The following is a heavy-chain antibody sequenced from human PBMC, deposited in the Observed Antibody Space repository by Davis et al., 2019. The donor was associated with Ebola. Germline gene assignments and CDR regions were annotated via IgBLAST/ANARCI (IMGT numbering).Heavy chain of an antibody. Sequence: GESLKISCAASGFTFSSYTLHWVRQAPGKGLEWVSTLGLSADTYYADSVKGRFTISRDNSKNTLHLQMNGLRVEDTAIYYCAKDTSNIWFDVWGQGTMVTVSS. J-gene: IGHJ3*01. CDR2: LGLSADT. CDR1: GFTFSSYT. V-gene: IGHV3-23*01. CDR3: AKDTSNIWFDV. D-gene: IGHD1-26*01.